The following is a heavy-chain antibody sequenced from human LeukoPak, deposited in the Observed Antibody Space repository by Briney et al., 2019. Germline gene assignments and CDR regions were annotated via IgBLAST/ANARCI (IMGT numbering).Heavy chain of an antibody. CDR1: GGSISSNNYY. Sequence: SETLSLTCTVCGGSISSNNYYWSWIRQPPGKGLEWIGYIYYSGSTNYNPSLKSRVTISVDTSKNQFSLKLSSVTAADTAVYYCARGNYYDSSTYYRAFDIWGQGTMVTVSS. D-gene: IGHD3-22*01. V-gene: IGHV4-61*01. CDR2: IYYSGST. CDR3: ARGNYYDSSTYYRAFDI. J-gene: IGHJ3*02.